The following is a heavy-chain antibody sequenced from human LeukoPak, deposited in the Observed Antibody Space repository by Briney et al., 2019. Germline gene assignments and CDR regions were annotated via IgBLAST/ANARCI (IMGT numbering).Heavy chain of an antibody. D-gene: IGHD1-26*01. CDR2: IHHSGAT. CDR3: ATLLLEGATRRAGGY. V-gene: IGHV4-38-2*01. CDR1: DYSISSGYY. J-gene: IGHJ4*02. Sequence: PSETLSLTCAVSDYSISSGYYWGWIRQPPGKGLEWIGSIHHSGATYYNPSLNSRVIISVDTSKNQFSLKMNSVTAADTAVHYCATLLLEGATRRAGGYWGQGILVTVSS.